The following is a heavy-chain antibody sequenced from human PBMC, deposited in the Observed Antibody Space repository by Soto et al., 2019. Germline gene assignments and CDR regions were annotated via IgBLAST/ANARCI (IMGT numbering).Heavy chain of an antibody. CDR1: GYTFTSYD. D-gene: IGHD3-22*01. J-gene: IGHJ2*01. V-gene: IGHV1-8*01. CDR3: ARGLNYYDSSGYAFYWGYWYFDL. Sequence: VASVKVSCKASGYTFTSYDINWVRQATGQGLEWMGWMNPNSGNTGYAQKFQGRVTMTRNTSISTAYMELSSLGSEDTAVYYCARGLNYYDSSGYAFYWGYWYFDLWGRGTLVTVSS. CDR2: MNPNSGNT.